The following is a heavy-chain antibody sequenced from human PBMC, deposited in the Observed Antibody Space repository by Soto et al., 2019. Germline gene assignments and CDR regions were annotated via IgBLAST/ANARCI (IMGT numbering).Heavy chain of an antibody. CDR3: AKEGRDTTVTSRFDS. J-gene: IGHJ4*02. D-gene: IGHD4-17*01. Sequence: EVQLLESGGDLEQPGGSLRLSCAASGFTFRNFAMSWVRQAPGKGLEWVSTILGGRDSTYYADSVRGRFTISRDISKSTLYLQMNSLRAEDTAVYYCAKEGRDTTVTSRFDSWGQGTLVTVSS. CDR1: GFTFRNFA. V-gene: IGHV3-23*01. CDR2: ILGGRDST.